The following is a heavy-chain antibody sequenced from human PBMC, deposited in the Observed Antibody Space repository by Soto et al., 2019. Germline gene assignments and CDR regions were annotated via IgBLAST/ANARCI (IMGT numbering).Heavy chain of an antibody. Sequence: ALVKVSCKASGGTFSSYAISWVRQAPGQGLEWMGGIIPIFGTANYAQKFQGRVTITADESTSTAYMELSSLRSEDTAVYYCARAGLEPGHFDYWGQGTLVTVSS. J-gene: IGHJ4*02. D-gene: IGHD1-1*01. CDR2: IIPIFGTA. CDR1: GGTFSSYA. CDR3: ARAGLEPGHFDY. V-gene: IGHV1-69*13.